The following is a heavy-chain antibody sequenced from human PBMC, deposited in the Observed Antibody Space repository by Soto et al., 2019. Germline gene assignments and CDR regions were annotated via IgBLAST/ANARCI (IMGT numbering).Heavy chain of an antibody. D-gene: IGHD4-17*01. J-gene: IGHJ4*02. CDR2: INPSDGST. CDR1: GYTFTSYY. Sequence: QVQLVQSGAEVKKPGASVKVSCKASGYTFTSYYMHWVRQAPGHGLEWMGLINPSDGSTDYAQKVHGRVIMTRDTSTSTVYMELSSLRSEDTAVYSCAGVGTYGDYDFWGQGTLVTVSS. V-gene: IGHV1-46*01. CDR3: AGVGTYGDYDF.